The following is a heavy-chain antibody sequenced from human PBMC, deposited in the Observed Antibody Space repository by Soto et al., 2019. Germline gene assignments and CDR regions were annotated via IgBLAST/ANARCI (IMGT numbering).Heavy chain of an antibody. Sequence: SETLSLTCTVSGGSVSSGSYYWSWIRQPPGKGLERIGYIYYSGSTNYNTSLKSRVTISVDTSKNQFSLKLSSVTAADTAVYYCAREHIAARPMVGYYYYGMDVWGQGTTVTVSS. D-gene: IGHD6-6*01. V-gene: IGHV4-61*01. CDR1: GGSVSSGSYY. CDR2: IYYSGST. CDR3: AREHIAARPMVGYYYYGMDV. J-gene: IGHJ6*02.